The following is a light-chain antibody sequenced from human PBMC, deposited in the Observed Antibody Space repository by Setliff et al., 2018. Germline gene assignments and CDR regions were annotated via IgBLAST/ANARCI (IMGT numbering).Light chain of an antibody. V-gene: IGLV2-14*03. Sequence: QSALAQPASGSGSPEQSITISCTGEFGAYGSAYVSWYQQHPDKAPKLIIYDVHNRPSGISHRFSGSNSANTASLTISGLQAEDEAEYFCASKTGPGTYVFGTGTKVTVL. CDR2: DVH. CDR3: ASKTGPGTYV. CDR1: FGAYGSAY. J-gene: IGLJ1*01.